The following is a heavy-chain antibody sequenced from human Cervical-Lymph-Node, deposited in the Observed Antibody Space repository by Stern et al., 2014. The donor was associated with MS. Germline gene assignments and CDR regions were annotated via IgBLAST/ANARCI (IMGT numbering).Heavy chain of an antibody. CDR1: GFTFSSYG. CDR3: ARVLGGVVRYYYGMDV. D-gene: IGHD3-3*01. J-gene: IGHJ6*02. Sequence: QVQLVQSGGGVVQPGRSLRLSCAASGFTFSSYGMHWVRQAPGKGLEWVAVIWYDGSNKYYADSVKGRFTISRDNSKNTLYLQMNSMRAEDTAVYYCARVLGGVVRYYYGMDVWGQGTTVTVSS. V-gene: IGHV3-33*01. CDR2: IWYDGSNK.